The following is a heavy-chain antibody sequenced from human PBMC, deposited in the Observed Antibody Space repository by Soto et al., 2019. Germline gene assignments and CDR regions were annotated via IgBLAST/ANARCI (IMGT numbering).Heavy chain of an antibody. J-gene: IGHJ4*02. CDR2: ISGSGGST. V-gene: IGHV3-23*01. Sequence: PGGSLRLSCAASGFTFSSYAMSWVRRAPGKGLEWVSAISGSGGSTYYADSVKGRFTISRDNSKNTLYLQMNSLRAEDTAVYYCAKEEDSSGYYYGPRVFFDYWGQGTLVTVSS. D-gene: IGHD3-22*01. CDR1: GFTFSSYA. CDR3: AKEEDSSGYYYGPRVFFDY.